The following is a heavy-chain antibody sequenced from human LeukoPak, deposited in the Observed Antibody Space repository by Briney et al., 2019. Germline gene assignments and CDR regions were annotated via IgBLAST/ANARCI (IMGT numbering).Heavy chain of an antibody. CDR3: ARQLYSSSWYWFDP. V-gene: IGHV1-2*02. J-gene: IGHJ5*02. CDR1: GYTFTGYY. D-gene: IGHD6-13*01. Sequence: GASVKVSCKASGYTFTGYYMHWVRQAPGQGLEWMGWINPNSGGTNYAQKFQGRVTITRDTSISTAYMELSRLRSDDTAVYYCARQLYSSSWYWFDPWGQGTLVTVSS. CDR2: INPNSGGT.